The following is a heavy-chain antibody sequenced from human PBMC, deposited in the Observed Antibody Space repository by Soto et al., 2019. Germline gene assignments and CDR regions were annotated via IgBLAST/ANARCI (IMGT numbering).Heavy chain of an antibody. CDR3: APYPPGNIVVVPAADNWFDP. Sequence: GGSLRLSCAASGFTFCSYGMHWVRQAPGKGLEWEAVISYDGSNKYYADSVKGRFTISRDNSKNTLYLQMNSMRAEDTAVYCCAPYPPGNIVVVPAADNWFDPWGQGTLVTVSS. D-gene: IGHD2-2*01. CDR1: GFTFCSYG. CDR2: ISYDGSNK. J-gene: IGHJ5*02. V-gene: IGHV3-30*03.